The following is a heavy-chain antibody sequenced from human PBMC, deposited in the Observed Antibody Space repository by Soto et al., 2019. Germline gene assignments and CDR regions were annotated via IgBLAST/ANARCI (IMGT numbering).Heavy chain of an antibody. V-gene: IGHV2-5*01. Sequence: SGPTLVNPTQTLTLTCTFSGFSLSTSGVGVGWIRQPPGKALEWLALIYWNDDKRYSPSLKSRLTITKDTSKNQVVPTMTNMDPVDTATYYCAHAYSSSRERSNWFDPWGQGTLVTVSS. CDR2: IYWNDDK. CDR3: AHAYSSSRERSNWFDP. D-gene: IGHD6-13*01. J-gene: IGHJ5*02. CDR1: GFSLSTSGVG.